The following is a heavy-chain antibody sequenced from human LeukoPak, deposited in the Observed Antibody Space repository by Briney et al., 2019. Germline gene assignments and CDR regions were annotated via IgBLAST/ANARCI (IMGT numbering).Heavy chain of an antibody. CDR1: GFTFRSYA. CDR2: ISYDGSNK. J-gene: IGHJ4*02. Sequence: GGSLRLSCAASGFTFRSYAMHWVRQAPGKGLEWVAVISYDGSNKYYADSVKGQFTISRDNSKNTLYLQMNSLRAEDTAVYYCAKDLFEVAVAGRDSDYWGQGTLVTVSS. V-gene: IGHV3-30*04. CDR3: AKDLFEVAVAGRDSDY. D-gene: IGHD6-19*01.